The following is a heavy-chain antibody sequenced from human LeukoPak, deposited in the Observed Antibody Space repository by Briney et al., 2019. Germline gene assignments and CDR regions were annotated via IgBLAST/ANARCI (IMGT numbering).Heavy chain of an antibody. J-gene: IGHJ4*02. CDR1: GFTFSSYA. Sequence: LRLSCAASGFTFSSYAMYWVRQAPGKGLEWVAVISYDGSNKYYADSVKGRFTISRDNSKNTLYLQMNSLRAEDTAVYYCARVQVYSGYDYFDYWGQGTLVTVSS. CDR2: ISYDGSNK. CDR3: ARVQVYSGYDYFDY. D-gene: IGHD5-12*01. V-gene: IGHV3-30-3*01.